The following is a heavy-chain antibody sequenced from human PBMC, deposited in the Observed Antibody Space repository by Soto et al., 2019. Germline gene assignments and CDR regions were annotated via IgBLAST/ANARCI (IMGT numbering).Heavy chain of an antibody. CDR3: AKVLAGSYGDYVPSAVPFDY. J-gene: IGHJ4*02. CDR2: ISYDSSDT. D-gene: IGHD4-17*01. CDR1: GFTFSDYG. V-gene: IGHV3-30*18. Sequence: QVQLVESGGGVVQPGRSLRLSCAASGFTFSDYGMLWVRQAPGTGLEWVAVISYDSSDTYYAESVKGRFAISRDKSMNTQYLQMNILRAEDTAVYYCAKVLAGSYGDYVPSAVPFDYWGQGTRVTVSS.